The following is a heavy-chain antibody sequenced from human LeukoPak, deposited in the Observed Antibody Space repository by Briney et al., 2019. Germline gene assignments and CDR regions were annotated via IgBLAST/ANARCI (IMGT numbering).Heavy chain of an antibody. V-gene: IGHV3-53*01. CDR2: IYSSGST. D-gene: IGHD4-23*01. Sequence: GGSLRLSCAASGFTVSSNYMAWVRQAPGKGLEWVSVIYSSGSTYYADSVKGRFTISRDSSENTLYLQMNSLRVEDTAVYYCARDTVGTAGVEYWGQGTLVTVSS. J-gene: IGHJ4*02. CDR1: GFTVSSNY. CDR3: ARDTVGTAGVEY.